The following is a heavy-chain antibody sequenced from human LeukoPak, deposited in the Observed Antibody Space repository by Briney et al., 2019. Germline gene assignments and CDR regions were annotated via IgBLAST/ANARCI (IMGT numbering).Heavy chain of an antibody. V-gene: IGHV4-34*01. CDR1: GGSFSGYY. J-gene: IGHJ6*03. D-gene: IGHD3-3*01. Sequence: PSETLSLTCAVYGGSFSGYYWSWIRQPPGKGLEWIVEINHSGSTNYNPSLKSRVTISVDTSKNQFSLKLSSVTAADTAVYYCARGPLLRFLEWLPYYYYYMDVWGKGTTVTVSS. CDR3: ARGPLLRFLEWLPYYYYYMDV. CDR2: INHSGST.